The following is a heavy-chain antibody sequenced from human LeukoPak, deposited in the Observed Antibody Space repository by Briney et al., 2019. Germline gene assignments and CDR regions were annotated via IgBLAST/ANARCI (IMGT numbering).Heavy chain of an antibody. D-gene: IGHD1-26*01. CDR3: ARVQGELRGVRSYFEY. CDR1: GFTFSSYW. Sequence: GGSLRLSCVVSGFTFSSYWMSWVRQAPGKGLEWVANIKQDGSEKYYVDSVKGRFTMSRDNAKNSLYLQMNSLRAEDTAVYYWARVQGELRGVRSYFEYWGQGALVTVSS. J-gene: IGHJ4*02. V-gene: IGHV3-7*04. CDR2: IKQDGSEK.